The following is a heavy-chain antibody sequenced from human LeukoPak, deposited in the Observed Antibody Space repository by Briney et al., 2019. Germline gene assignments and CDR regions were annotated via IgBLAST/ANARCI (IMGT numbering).Heavy chain of an antibody. CDR2: ISASGETT. V-gene: IGHV3-23*01. Sequence: GGSLRLSCAVSGFTFRSYVMSWVRQAPGEGLEWVSVISASGETTYYADSVKGRFSISRDNSKNTVHLQMNSLRAEDTAVYYCWRHLAVGIRAFYILSQGTMVTV. CDR1: GFTFRSYV. J-gene: IGHJ3*02. D-gene: IGHD6-13*01. CDR3: WRHLAVGIRAFYI.